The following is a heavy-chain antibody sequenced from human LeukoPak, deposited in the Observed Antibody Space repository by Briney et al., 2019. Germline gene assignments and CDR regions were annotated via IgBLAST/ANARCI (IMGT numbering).Heavy chain of an antibody. CDR1: GLTVTNAW. V-gene: IGHV3-15*01. D-gene: IGHD2-2*01. Sequence: GGSLRLSCAASGLTVTNAWMHWFRQAPGKGLEWVGRIKSKTDGGTTDYAAPVKGRFTISRDDSKNTLYLQMNSLKTEDTAVYYCTTEDCSSTSCQGFDYWGQGTLVTVSS. J-gene: IGHJ4*02. CDR2: IKSKTDGGTT. CDR3: TTEDCSSTSCQGFDY.